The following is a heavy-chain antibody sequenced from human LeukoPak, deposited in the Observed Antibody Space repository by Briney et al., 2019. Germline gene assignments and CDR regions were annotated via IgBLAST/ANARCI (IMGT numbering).Heavy chain of an antibody. CDR1: GGSFSGYY. Sequence: SETLSLTCAAYGGSFSGYYWGWIREPPGKGLEWIGEINHSGSTDYNLSLKSRVTISVDTSKNQFSLKLSSVTAADTAVYYCARGRSSSWYVKRNYYYYYYMDVWGKGTTVTVSS. D-gene: IGHD6-13*01. CDR3: ARGRSSSWYVKRNYYYYYYMDV. CDR2: INHSGST. J-gene: IGHJ6*03. V-gene: IGHV4-34*01.